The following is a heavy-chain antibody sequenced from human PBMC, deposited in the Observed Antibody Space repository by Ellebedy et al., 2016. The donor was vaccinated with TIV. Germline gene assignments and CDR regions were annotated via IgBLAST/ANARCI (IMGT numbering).Heavy chain of an antibody. J-gene: IGHJ4*02. D-gene: IGHD1-26*01. Sequence: SVKVSXXASGGTFSSYAISWVRQAPGQGLEWMGGIIPIFGTANYAQKFQGRVTITADKSTSTAYMELSSLRSEDTAVYYCARDDFEYSGSYLVDYWGQGTLVTVSS. CDR2: IIPIFGTA. V-gene: IGHV1-69*06. CDR3: ARDDFEYSGSYLVDY. CDR1: GGTFSSYA.